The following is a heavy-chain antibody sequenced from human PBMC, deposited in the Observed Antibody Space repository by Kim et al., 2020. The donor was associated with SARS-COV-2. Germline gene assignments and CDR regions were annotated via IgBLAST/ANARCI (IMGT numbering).Heavy chain of an antibody. J-gene: IGHJ6*02. Sequence: GSTSYAQKFQGRVTMTRDTSTSTVYMELSSLRSEDTAVYYCARDRVLPDVWGQGTTVTVSS. CDR3: ARDRVLPDV. CDR2: GST. D-gene: IGHD2-15*01. V-gene: IGHV1-46*01.